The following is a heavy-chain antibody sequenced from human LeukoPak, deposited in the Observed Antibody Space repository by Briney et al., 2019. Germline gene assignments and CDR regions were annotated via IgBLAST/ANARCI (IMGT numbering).Heavy chain of an antibody. CDR3: ATGLYSGTYNGLDI. CDR2: ISHDGSNK. J-gene: IGHJ3*02. V-gene: IGHV3-30*03. CDR1: GFTFSSYG. Sequence: PPGRSLRLSCAASGFTFSSYGMHWVRQAPGKGLEWVGVISHDGSNKYYVDSVKGRFTISRDYSKNTLYLKMNSLRADDTAEYYCATGLYSGTYNGLDIWGQGTMVTVSS. D-gene: IGHD1-26*01.